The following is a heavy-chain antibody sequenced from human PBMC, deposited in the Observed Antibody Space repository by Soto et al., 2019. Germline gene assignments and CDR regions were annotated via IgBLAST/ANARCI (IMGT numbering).Heavy chain of an antibody. D-gene: IGHD2-8*01. V-gene: IGHV3-23*01. CDR1: GFSFSTYA. J-gene: IGHJ4*02. CDR2: ITGSGGST. Sequence: GGSLRLSCAASGFSFSTYAMSWVRQAPGKGPEWVSTITGSGGSTYYADSVKGRFTTSRDNSKNTLFLQMNNLRAEDTAVYYCAKDRHSNGVNPSISDYWGQGALVTVSS. CDR3: AKDRHSNGVNPSISDY.